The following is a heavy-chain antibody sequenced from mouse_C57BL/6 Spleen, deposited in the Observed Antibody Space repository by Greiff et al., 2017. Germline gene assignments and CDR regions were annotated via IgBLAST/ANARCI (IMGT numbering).Heavy chain of an antibody. CDR3: ASSPYYSNPWFAY. J-gene: IGHJ3*01. Sequence: EVQLQESGPGLVKPSQSLSLTCSVTGYSITSGYYWNWIRQFPGNKLEWMGYISYDGSNNYNPSLKNRISITRDTSKNQFFLKLNSVTTEDTATYYCASSPYYSNPWFAYWGQGTLVTVSA. CDR2: ISYDGSN. D-gene: IGHD2-5*01. CDR1: GYSITSGYY. V-gene: IGHV3-6*01.